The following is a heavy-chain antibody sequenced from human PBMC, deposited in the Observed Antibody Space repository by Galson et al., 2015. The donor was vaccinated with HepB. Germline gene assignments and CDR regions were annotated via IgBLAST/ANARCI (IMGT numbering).Heavy chain of an antibody. CDR1: GYTFTGYY. V-gene: IGHV1-2*04. CDR3: ARDHRTSIAVAGPGAGSYFDY. Sequence: SVKVSCKASGYTFTGYYMHWVRQAPGQGLEWMGWINPNSGGTNYAQKFQGWVTMTRDTSISTAYMELSRLRSDDTAVYYCARDHRTSIAVAGPGAGSYFDYWGQGTLVTVSS. J-gene: IGHJ4*02. D-gene: IGHD6-19*01. CDR2: INPNSGGT.